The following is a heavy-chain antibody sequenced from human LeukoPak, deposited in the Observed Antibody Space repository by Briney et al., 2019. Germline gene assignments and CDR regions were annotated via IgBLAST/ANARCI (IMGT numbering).Heavy chain of an antibody. CDR1: SGSISGSDYY. D-gene: IGHD1-26*01. Sequence: SETLSLTCTVSSGSISGSDYYWCWIRQPPGKGLEWIGSINYGGNTYYDSSLKSRVTISVDRSKNQFSLKLSSVTAADTAVYYCARDGSIRGYYYGMDVWGQGTTVTVSS. CDR2: INYGGNT. CDR3: ARDGSIRGYYYGMDV. V-gene: IGHV4-39*07. J-gene: IGHJ6*02.